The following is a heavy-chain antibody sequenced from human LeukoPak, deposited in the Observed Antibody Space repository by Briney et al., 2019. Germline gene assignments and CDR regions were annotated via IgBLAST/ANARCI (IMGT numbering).Heavy chain of an antibody. CDR1: GYTLTELS. CDR3: ATDSSGWYLGY. V-gene: IGHV1-24*01. Sequence: ASVNVCCKVSGYTLTELSMHWVRQAPGRGREWMGGFDPEDGETIYAQKFQGRVTMTEDTSTDTAYMELSSLRSEDTAVYYCATDSSGWYLGYWGQGTLVTVSS. CDR2: FDPEDGET. J-gene: IGHJ4*02. D-gene: IGHD6-19*01.